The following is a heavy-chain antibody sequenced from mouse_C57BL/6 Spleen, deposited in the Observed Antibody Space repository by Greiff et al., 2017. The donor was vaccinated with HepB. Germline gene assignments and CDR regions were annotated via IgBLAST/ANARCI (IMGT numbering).Heavy chain of an antibody. V-gene: IGHV14-2*01. J-gene: IGHJ1*03. CDR2: IDPEDGET. D-gene: IGHD1-1*01. CDR3: ARVYDGSSHWYFDV. CDR1: GFNIKDYY. Sequence: VQLKDSGAELVKPGASVKLSCTASGFNIKDYYMHWVKQRTEKGLEWIGRIDPEDGETKYAPKFQGKATITADTSSNTAYLQRSSLTYEDTAVYYCARVYDGSSHWYFDVWGTGTTVTVSS.